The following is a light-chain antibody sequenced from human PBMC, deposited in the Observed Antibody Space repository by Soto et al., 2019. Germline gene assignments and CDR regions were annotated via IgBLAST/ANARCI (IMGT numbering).Light chain of an antibody. CDR2: AAS. CDR1: RDVGSD. CDR3: LQDYGDSWT. Sequence: QMTQSPSSLSASVGETIIITCRASRDVGSDVSWYQQKPGQAPKLLIYAASNLYTGVPSRFSGSRSGTEFTLTISSLQPEDLASSYCLQDYGDSWTFGQGTKV. J-gene: IGKJ1*01. V-gene: IGKV1-6*01.